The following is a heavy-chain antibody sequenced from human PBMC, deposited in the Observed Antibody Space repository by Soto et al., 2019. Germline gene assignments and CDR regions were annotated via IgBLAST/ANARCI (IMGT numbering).Heavy chain of an antibody. CDR2: IYYNGST. J-gene: IGHJ4*02. Sequence: QVQLQESGPGLVKPSETLSLTCTVSGGSISSYYWSWIRQPPGKGLEWIGYIYYNGSTNYNHSLNSRFTIPVHTSKNQFSLKLSSVTAADTAVYYCARVGGYYVAPHFDYWGQGTLVTVSS. CDR1: GGSISSYY. CDR3: ARVGGYYVAPHFDY. D-gene: IGHD4-17*01. V-gene: IGHV4-59*08.